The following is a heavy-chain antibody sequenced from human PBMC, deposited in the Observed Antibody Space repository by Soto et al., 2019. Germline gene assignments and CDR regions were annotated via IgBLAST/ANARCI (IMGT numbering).Heavy chain of an antibody. CDR2: IYTSGST. Sequence: QVQLQESGPGLVKPSETLSLTCTVSGGSISSYYWSWIRQPAGKGLEWIGRIYTSGSTNYNPSLKSRVTMSVDTSKNQFSLKLSSVTAADTAVYYCARDEWATRAPHVWFDPWGPGNLVTVSS. D-gene: IGHD1-26*01. V-gene: IGHV4-4*07. J-gene: IGHJ5*02. CDR3: ARDEWATRAPHVWFDP. CDR1: GGSISSYY.